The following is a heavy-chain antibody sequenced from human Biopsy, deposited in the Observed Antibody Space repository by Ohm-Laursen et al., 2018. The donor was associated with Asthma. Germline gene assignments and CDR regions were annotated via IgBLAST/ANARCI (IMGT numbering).Heavy chain of an antibody. V-gene: IGHV3-23*01. CDR1: GFTVSNFA. CDR2: ISSGSGST. J-gene: IGHJ5*02. D-gene: IGHD4-17*01. CDR3: AKVGHGNGDYVGWFDP. Sequence: SLRLSCAASGFTVSNFAMNWVRQAPGQGLEWVSAISSGSGSTYYADSVKGRFTISRDTSMNTLYLQMNSLRAEDTAVYYCAKVGHGNGDYVGWFDPWGQGTLVTVSS.